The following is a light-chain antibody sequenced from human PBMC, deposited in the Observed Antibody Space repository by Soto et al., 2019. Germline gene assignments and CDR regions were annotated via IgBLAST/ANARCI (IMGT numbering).Light chain of an antibody. Sequence: ENVLTQSPGTLSLSPGERATLSCRASQSVRSNYLAWYQQKTGQAPRLLIYGASSRAAGIPDRFSGSGSGTDFILTISRLELEDYAVYYCQQYGFSSSFTFGQGTELEIK. CDR1: QSVRSNY. V-gene: IGKV3-20*01. CDR2: GAS. CDR3: QQYGFSSSFT. J-gene: IGKJ2*01.